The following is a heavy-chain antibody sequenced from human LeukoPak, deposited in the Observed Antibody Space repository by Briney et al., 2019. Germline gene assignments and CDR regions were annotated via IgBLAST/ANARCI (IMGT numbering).Heavy chain of an antibody. CDR2: ITGSGGDT. Sequence: PGGSLRLSCAASGFTITTYAMTWVRQAPGKGLEWVSAITGSGGDTSYADSVKGRFTISRDNSKNTLHLQMTSLRAEDTAVYYCAKVMQDATIDTHFDYWGQGTLVTVSS. CDR3: AKVMQDATIDTHFDY. CDR1: GFTITTYA. D-gene: IGHD3-16*01. J-gene: IGHJ4*02. V-gene: IGHV3-23*01.